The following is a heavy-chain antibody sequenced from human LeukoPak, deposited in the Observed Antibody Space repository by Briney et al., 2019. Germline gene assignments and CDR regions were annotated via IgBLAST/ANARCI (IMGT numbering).Heavy chain of an antibody. V-gene: IGHV5-51*01. CDR1: GYSFTSHW. D-gene: IGHD2-15*01. J-gene: IGHJ6*03. CDR3: ARGSYYYYMDV. CDR2: IYPGDPDT. Sequence: GESLKISWKGSGYSFTSHWIGWVRQMPGKGLEWMGIIYPGDPDTRYSPSFQGQVTISVDKSISTAYLQWSSLKASDTAIYYCARGSYYYYMDVWGKGTTVTVSS.